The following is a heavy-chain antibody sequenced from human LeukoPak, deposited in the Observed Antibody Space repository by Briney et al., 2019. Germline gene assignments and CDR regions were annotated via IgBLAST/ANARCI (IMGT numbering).Heavy chain of an antibody. CDR3: TRDLAFYYYDSSGYFGAFDI. V-gene: IGHV3-21*01. Sequence: NSGGSLRLSCAASGFTFSSYSMNWVRQAPGKGLEWVSSISSSSSYIYYADSVKGRFTISRDNAKNSLYLQMNSLRAEDTAVYYCTRDLAFYYYDSSGYFGAFDIWGQGTMVTVSS. J-gene: IGHJ3*02. CDR1: GFTFSSYS. D-gene: IGHD3-22*01. CDR2: ISSSSSYI.